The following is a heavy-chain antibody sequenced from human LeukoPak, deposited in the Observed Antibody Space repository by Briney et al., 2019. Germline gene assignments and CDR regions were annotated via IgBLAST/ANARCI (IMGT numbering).Heavy chain of an antibody. Sequence: SETLSLTCTISGGSISDNYWSWIRQPPGKGLEWIGYAYYSGHTNYNSSLKSRVTMSLDTSKSQFSLRLSSVTAADTAVYFCARHPFATPFDYWGPGTLVTVSS. CDR2: AYYSGHT. CDR1: GGSISDNY. D-gene: IGHD2-15*01. V-gene: IGHV4-59*08. CDR3: ARHPFATPFDY. J-gene: IGHJ4*02.